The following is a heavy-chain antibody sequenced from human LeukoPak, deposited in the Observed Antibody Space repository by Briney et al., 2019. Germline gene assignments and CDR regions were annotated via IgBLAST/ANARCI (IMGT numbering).Heavy chain of an antibody. CDR1: GGSISSYY. D-gene: IGHD3-16*01. J-gene: IGHJ5*02. V-gene: IGHV4-59*08. CDR3: ARSYDTDAYHNNWFDP. CDR2: IYYSGTT. Sequence: SETLSLTCSVSGGSISSYYWSWIRQSPGKGLGWIGYIYYSGTTNYNPSLKSRVTISVDTSRQQFSLKLSSVTAADTAVYYCARSYDTDAYHNNWFDPWGQGTLVTVSS.